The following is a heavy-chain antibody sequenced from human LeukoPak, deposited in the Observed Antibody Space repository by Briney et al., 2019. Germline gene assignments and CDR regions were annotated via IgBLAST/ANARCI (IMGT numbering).Heavy chain of an antibody. CDR1: RYTFTDYY. CDR2: INPNSGGT. D-gene: IGHD2-2*01. V-gene: IGHV1-2*02. CDR3: ARGGWSLGYCSSSSCLDWFDP. Sequence: ASVKVSCNASRYTFTDYYIHWVRQAPGQGLEWMGWINPNSGGTNYAQKYQGRVTMTRDTSISTAYMELSRLRSDDTAVYYCARGGWSLGYCSSSSCLDWFDPWGQGTLVTVSS. J-gene: IGHJ5*02.